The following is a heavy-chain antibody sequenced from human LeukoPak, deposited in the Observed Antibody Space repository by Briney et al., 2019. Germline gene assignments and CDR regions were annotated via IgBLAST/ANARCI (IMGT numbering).Heavy chain of an antibody. V-gene: IGHV1-18*01. J-gene: IGHJ4*02. Sequence: ASVKVSCKVSGYTLTELSMHWVRRAPGKGLEWMGWISAYNGNTNYAQKLQGRVTMTTDTSTSTAYMELRSLRSDDTAVYYCARDRKDYDFWSGYYMVLVYWGQGTLVTVSS. CDR3: ARDRKDYDFWSGYYMVLVY. CDR1: GYTLTELS. CDR2: ISAYNGNT. D-gene: IGHD3-3*01.